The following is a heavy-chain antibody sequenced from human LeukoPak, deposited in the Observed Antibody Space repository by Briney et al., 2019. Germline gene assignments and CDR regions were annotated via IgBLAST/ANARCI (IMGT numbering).Heavy chain of an antibody. J-gene: IGHJ4*02. V-gene: IGHV3-7*01. CDR3: ARGSYIYGYVFDY. CDR2: IKQDGSEK. CDR1: GFTFSSYA. Sequence: HPGGSLRLSCAASGFTFSSYAMHWVRQAPGKGLEWVANIKQDGSEKYYVDSVKGRFTISRDNAKNSLYLQMNSLRAEDTAVYYCARGSYIYGYVFDYWGQGTLVTVSS. D-gene: IGHD5-18*01.